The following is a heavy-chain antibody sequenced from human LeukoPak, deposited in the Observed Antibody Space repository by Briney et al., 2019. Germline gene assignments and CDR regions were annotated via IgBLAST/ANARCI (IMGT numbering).Heavy chain of an antibody. CDR2: ISDDGSNK. D-gene: IGHD6-19*01. CDR1: GFTFSNYA. J-gene: IGHJ4*02. CDR3: AKDRYSSGWYSDFDY. Sequence: GGSLRLSSAASGFTFSNYAMHWVRQAPGKGLEWVAVISDDGSNKYYGDSVKGRFTISRDNSKNTVYLQMNSLRAEDTAVYYCAKDRYSSGWYSDFDYWGQGTLVTVSS. V-gene: IGHV3-30*18.